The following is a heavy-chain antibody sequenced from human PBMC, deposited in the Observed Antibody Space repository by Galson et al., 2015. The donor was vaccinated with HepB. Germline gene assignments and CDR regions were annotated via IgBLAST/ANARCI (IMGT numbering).Heavy chain of an antibody. V-gene: IGHV1-18*01. CDR1: GYSFTNYG. J-gene: IGHJ4*02. Sequence: SVKVSCKASGYSFTNYGISWVRQAPGQGLEWMGGISGYNFNTNYAQSFQGRVTMTTDTSTSTAYMEMRSLRSDDTAVYYCARVPTRYIYSCDSYVDYWGPGTLVTVSS. D-gene: IGHD3-16*02. CDR3: ARVPTRYIYSCDSYVDY. CDR2: ISGYNFNT.